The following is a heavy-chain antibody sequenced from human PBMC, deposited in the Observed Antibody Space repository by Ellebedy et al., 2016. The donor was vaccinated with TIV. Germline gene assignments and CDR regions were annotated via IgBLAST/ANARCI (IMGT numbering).Heavy chain of an antibody. CDR3: AKYHPVVTTVQGFFHS. Sequence: GESLKISCASSGSTFSSYAMTWVRPAPGKGLEWVSVISGSGGTTYYTNSVRGRFTISRDNSKNTVYLQMSSLRVEDTAVYYCAKYHPVVTTVQGFFHSWGQGTLVTVSS. CDR1: GSTFSSYA. CDR2: ISGSGGTT. D-gene: IGHD2-21*02. J-gene: IGHJ4*02. V-gene: IGHV3-23*01.